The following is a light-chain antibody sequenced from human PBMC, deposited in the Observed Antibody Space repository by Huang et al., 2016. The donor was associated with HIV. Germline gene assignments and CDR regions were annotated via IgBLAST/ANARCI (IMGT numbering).Light chain of an antibody. CDR1: QSVNNNY. Sequence: EIVLTQSPGTLSLSAGERATLFCRASQSVNNNYLAWYQQKPGQAPRLLIFGASSRATGIPDRFSGSGSGTHFTLTIASLEAEDAAIYYCQQYYSSPQTFGQGTRVEVK. CDR3: QQYYSSPQT. J-gene: IGKJ1*01. CDR2: GAS. V-gene: IGKV3-20*01.